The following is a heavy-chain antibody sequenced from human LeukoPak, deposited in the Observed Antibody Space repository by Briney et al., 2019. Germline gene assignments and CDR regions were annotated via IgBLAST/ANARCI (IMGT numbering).Heavy chain of an antibody. J-gene: IGHJ4*02. CDR3: ARGDPLFPFDY. CDR1: GFTFSSYW. Sequence: GGSLRLSCAASGFTFSSYWMSWVRQAPGKGLDWVAVISYHGKDQYYADSVKGRFTISRDNSKNTLYLQMNSLRAEDTAVYYCARGDPLFPFDYWGQGTLVTVSS. CDR2: ISYHGKDQ. V-gene: IGHV3-30*03.